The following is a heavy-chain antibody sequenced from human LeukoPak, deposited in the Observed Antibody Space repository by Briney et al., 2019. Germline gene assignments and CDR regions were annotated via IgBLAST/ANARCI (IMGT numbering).Heavy chain of an antibody. V-gene: IGHV3-23*01. CDR1: GFTFSSYA. CDR3: AKASYQLPQFDY. D-gene: IGHD2-2*01. Sequence: GXXLRLSCAASGFTFSSYATSWVRQATGKGLEWFSAISGSGGSTYYGDCAKGRFTISRDNYKNTLYLQMNSLRAEDTAVYYCAKASYQLPQFDYWGQGTLVTVSS. J-gene: IGHJ4*02. CDR2: ISGSGGST.